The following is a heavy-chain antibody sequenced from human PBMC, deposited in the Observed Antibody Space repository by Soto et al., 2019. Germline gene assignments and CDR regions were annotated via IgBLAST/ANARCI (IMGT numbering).Heavy chain of an antibody. V-gene: IGHV3-23*01. CDR3: TKDRLLYCSGGMDY. D-gene: IGHD2-15*01. CDR1: GFTFSNYA. J-gene: IGHJ4*02. CDR2: ITGSGDSA. Sequence: GGSLRLSCAASGFTFSNYAMTWVRQAPGKGLEWVSVITGSGDSAFYADSVKGRFTISRDNPKHTLFLQMNSLGDEDTAVYYCTKDRLLYCSGGMDYWGQGTLVTVSS.